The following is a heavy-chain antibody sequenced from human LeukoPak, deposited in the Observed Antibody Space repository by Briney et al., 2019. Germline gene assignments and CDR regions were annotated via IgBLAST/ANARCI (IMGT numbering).Heavy chain of an antibody. CDR3: TVPQTKGSASPFDY. J-gene: IGHJ4*02. CDR2: MYPGDSDT. D-gene: IGHD6-25*01. V-gene: IGHV5-51*01. Sequence: KPGESLKISCKDSGYIFTNYLIGWVRETSGEGVEWMGIMYPGDSDTRYSPSFEGHITISADKSSGTAYLQWSNLEASDTAMYYCTVPQTKGSASPFDYWGQGTPVTVSS. CDR1: GYIFTNYL.